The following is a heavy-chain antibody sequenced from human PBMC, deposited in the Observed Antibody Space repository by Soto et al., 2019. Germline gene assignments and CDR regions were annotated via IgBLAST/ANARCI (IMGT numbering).Heavy chain of an antibody. Sequence: EVQLVESGGGLVQPGGSLRLSCAASGFTFSDHYMDWVRQAPGKGLEWVGRTRNKPNSYTTEYAASVTGRFTISSDDSKISLYLQMNSLTTEDTAVYYCAMEGSGPGWIWGQGTLVTVSS. V-gene: IGHV3-72*01. J-gene: IGHJ4*02. CDR1: GFTFSDHY. CDR2: TRNKPNSYTT. D-gene: IGHD3-10*01. CDR3: AMEGSGPGWI.